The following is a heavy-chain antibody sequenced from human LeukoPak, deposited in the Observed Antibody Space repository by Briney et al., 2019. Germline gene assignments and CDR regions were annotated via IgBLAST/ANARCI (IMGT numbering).Heavy chain of an antibody. Sequence: PSETLSLTCTVSGGSISSYYWSWIRQPPGKGLEWIGYIYYSGSTNYNPSLKSRVTISVDTSKNQFSLKLSSVTAADTAVYYCARGGYIAARPTFDYWGQGTLVTVSS. CDR2: IYYSGST. CDR3: ARGGYIAARPTFDY. D-gene: IGHD6-6*01. J-gene: IGHJ4*02. V-gene: IGHV4-59*01. CDR1: GGSISSYY.